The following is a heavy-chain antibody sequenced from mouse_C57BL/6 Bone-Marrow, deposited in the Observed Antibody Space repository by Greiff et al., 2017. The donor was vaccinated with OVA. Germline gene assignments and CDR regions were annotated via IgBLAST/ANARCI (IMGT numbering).Heavy chain of an antibody. J-gene: IGHJ3*01. D-gene: IGHD2-4*01. CDR2: ISSGSSTI. Sequence: ELMLVESGGGLVKPGGSLKLSCAASGFTFSDYGMHWVRQAPEKGLEWVAYISSGSSTIYYADTVKGRFTISRDNAKNTLFLQMTSLRSEDTAMYYCANSFYDYDWFAYWGQGTLVTVSA. CDR1: GFTFSDYG. V-gene: IGHV5-17*01. CDR3: ANSFYDYDWFAY.